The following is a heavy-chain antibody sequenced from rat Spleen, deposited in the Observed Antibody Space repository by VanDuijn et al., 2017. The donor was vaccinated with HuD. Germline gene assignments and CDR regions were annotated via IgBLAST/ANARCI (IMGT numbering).Heavy chain of an antibody. V-gene: IGHV2-13*01. CDR3: ARGEGLYHGDYFDY. J-gene: IGHJ2*01. D-gene: IGHD1-12*01. CDR1: GFSLSNYG. Sequence: QVQLKESGPGLVQPSQTLSLTCTVSGFSLSNYGVIWVRRPPGKGLEWMGVIWGNGNANYNSALKSRLSISRDTSKNQVFLKMNSLQSEDTTTYYCARGEGLYHGDYFDYWGQGVMVTVSS. CDR2: IWGNGNA.